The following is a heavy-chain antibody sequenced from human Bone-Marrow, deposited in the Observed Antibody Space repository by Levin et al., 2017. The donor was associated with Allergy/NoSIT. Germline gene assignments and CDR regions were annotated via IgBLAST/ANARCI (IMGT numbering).Heavy chain of an antibody. J-gene: IGHJ4*02. CDR3: ARGYDYIWGSYRYTPLYY. Sequence: PGGSLRLSCAASGFTFSSYWMSWVRQAPGKGLEWVANIKQDGSEKYYVDSVKGRFTISRDNAKNSLYLQMNSLRAEDTAVYYCARGYDYIWGSYRYTPLYYWGQGTLVTVSS. CDR2: IKQDGSEK. CDR1: GFTFSSYW. V-gene: IGHV3-7*03. D-gene: IGHD3-16*02.